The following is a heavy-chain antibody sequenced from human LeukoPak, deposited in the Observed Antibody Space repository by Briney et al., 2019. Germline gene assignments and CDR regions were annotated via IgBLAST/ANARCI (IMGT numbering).Heavy chain of an antibody. CDR3: ARDLGTYTFDFDY. J-gene: IGHJ4*02. CDR1: GYTFTGYY. V-gene: IGHV1-2*02. D-gene: IGHD6-13*01. CDR2: IIPNSGDT. Sequence: VASVKVSCKASGYTFTGYYMHWVRQAPGQGLEWMGWIIPNSGDTNYAQKFQGRVTMTRDTSISTAYMDLSRLRSDDTAVYYCARDLGTYTFDFDYWGQGTLVTVSS.